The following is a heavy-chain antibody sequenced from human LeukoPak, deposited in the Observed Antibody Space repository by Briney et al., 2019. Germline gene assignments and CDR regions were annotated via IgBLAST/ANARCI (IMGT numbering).Heavy chain of an antibody. Sequence: GGSLRLSCAASGFTFSSYGMHWVRQAPGKGLEWVAVIWYDGSNKYYADSVKGRFTISGDNSKNTLYLQMNSLRAEDTAVYYCARDFDRIQLWGWFDPWGQGTLVTVSS. CDR3: ARDFDRIQLWGWFDP. CDR1: GFTFSSYG. D-gene: IGHD5-18*01. V-gene: IGHV3-33*01. J-gene: IGHJ5*02. CDR2: IWYDGSNK.